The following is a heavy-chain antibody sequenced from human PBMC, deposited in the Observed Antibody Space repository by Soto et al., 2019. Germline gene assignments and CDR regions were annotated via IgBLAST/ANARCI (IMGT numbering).Heavy chain of an antibody. D-gene: IGHD4-17*01. CDR3: AGPIYGGYCGGAFDI. CDR1: GGSISSSSYY. J-gene: IGHJ3*02. Sequence: QLQLQESGPGLVKPSETLSLTCTVSGGSISSSSYYWGWIRQPPGKGLEWIGRIYYSGSTYYNPSPNRRATTPXXXYXXQSSLTLSSVTAADTAVYYGAGPIYGGYCGGAFDIWGQGTMVTVSS. V-gene: IGHV4-39*01. CDR2: IYYSGST.